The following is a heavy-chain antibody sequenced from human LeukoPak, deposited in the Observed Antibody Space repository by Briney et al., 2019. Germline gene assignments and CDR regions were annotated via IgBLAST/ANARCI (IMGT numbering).Heavy chain of an antibody. CDR2: IYYSGST. CDR3: AREDSPGLVPSWGWFDP. J-gene: IGHJ5*02. D-gene: IGHD3-16*01. CDR1: GGSISSYY. V-gene: IGHV4-59*01. Sequence: SETLSLTCTVSGGSISSYYWSWIRQPPGKGLEWIGYIYYSGSTNYNPSLKSRVTISVDTSKNQFSLKLSSVTAADTAVYYCAREDSPGLVPSWGWFDPWGQGTLVTVSS.